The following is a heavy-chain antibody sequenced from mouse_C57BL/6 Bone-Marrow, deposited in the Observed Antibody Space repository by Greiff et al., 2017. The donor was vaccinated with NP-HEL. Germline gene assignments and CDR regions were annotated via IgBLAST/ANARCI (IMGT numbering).Heavy chain of an antibody. Sequence: VQLQQSGAELVRPGASVKLSCTASGFNIKDYYMHWVKQRPEQGLEWIGRIDPEDGDTEYAPKFQGKATMTADTSSNTAYLQLSSLTSEGTAVYYCTTSYYGSSPAWFAYWGQGTLVTVSA. CDR2: IDPEDGDT. CDR1: GFNIKDYY. CDR3: TTSYYGSSPAWFAY. J-gene: IGHJ3*01. D-gene: IGHD1-1*01. V-gene: IGHV14-1*01.